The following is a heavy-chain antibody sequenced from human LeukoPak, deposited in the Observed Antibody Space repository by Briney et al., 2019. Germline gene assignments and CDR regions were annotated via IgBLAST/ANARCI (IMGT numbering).Heavy chain of an antibody. J-gene: IGHJ4*02. CDR2: ISYSGST. CDR3: ARDQVGAPMD. V-gene: IGHV4-39*07. Sequence: SETLSLTCTVSGVSISSSSYYWGWIRQPPGKGLEWIASISYSGSTYYNPSLKSRVTISVDTSKNQCSLKLSSVTAADTAVYYCARDQVGAPMDWGQGTLVTVSS. D-gene: IGHD1-26*01. CDR1: GVSISSSSYY.